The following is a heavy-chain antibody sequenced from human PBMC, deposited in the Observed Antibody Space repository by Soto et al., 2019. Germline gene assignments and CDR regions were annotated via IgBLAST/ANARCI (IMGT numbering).Heavy chain of an antibody. Sequence: ASVKVSCKASGYTFTGYCMHWVRQAPGQRLEWMGWINAGNGNTKYSQKFQGRVTITRDTSASTAYMELSSLRSEDTAVYYCARLVVEGFFDYWGQGTLVTVSS. CDR1: GYTFTGYC. D-gene: IGHD2-15*01. J-gene: IGHJ4*02. V-gene: IGHV1-3*01. CDR3: ARLVVEGFFDY. CDR2: INAGNGNT.